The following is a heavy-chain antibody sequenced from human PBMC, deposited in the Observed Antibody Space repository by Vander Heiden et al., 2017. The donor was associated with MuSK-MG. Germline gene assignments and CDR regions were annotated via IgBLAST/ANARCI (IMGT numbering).Heavy chain of an antibody. Sequence: GSIYYSGSTYYNPSLKSRVTISVDTSKNQFSLKLSSVTAADTAVYYCARGVYDILTGYSTPMDYWGQGTLVTVSS. CDR2: IYYSGST. CDR3: ARGVYDILTGYSTPMDY. D-gene: IGHD3-9*01. V-gene: IGHV4-39*07. J-gene: IGHJ4*02.